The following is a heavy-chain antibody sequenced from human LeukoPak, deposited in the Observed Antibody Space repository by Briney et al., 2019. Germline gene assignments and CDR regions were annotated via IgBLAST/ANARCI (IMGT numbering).Heavy chain of an antibody. V-gene: IGHV4-59*11. Sequence: SETLSLTCTVSGGSLSGHYWSWIWQPPGKRLEWIGYVSYAGRTKYNPSLQSRVTISIDTSKSQFSLKLTSVTSADTAVYSCARLLDNAISGDPATLDVWRQGRTVIVSS. J-gene: IGHJ3*01. CDR1: GGSLSGHY. CDR3: ARLLDNAISGDPATLDV. CDR2: VSYAGRT. D-gene: IGHD3-22*01.